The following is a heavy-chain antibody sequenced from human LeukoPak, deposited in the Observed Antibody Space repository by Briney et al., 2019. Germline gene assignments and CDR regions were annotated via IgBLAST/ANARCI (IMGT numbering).Heavy chain of an antibody. Sequence: GGSLRLSCAAYGCTFGSYWMHWVRQAPGKGLVWDSRIDTDGSSTSDAVSVRGRVTISRDNAKNTLYLQMNSLGADDTAVYYCARAGYCSGGSCYFDYWGQGTQVIVSS. CDR1: GCTFGSYW. CDR2: IDTDGSST. V-gene: IGHV3-74*01. J-gene: IGHJ4*02. D-gene: IGHD2-15*01. CDR3: ARAGYCSGGSCYFDY.